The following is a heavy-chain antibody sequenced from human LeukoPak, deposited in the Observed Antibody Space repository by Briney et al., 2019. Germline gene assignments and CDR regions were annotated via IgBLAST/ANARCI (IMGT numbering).Heavy chain of an antibody. CDR3: ARVPITGTTLVDP. J-gene: IGHJ5*02. D-gene: IGHD1-20*01. CDR2: IYHSGST. Sequence: PSETLSLTCAVSGGSISSGGYSWSWIRQPPGKGLEWIGYIYHSGSTYYNPSLKSRVTISVDRSKNQFSLKLSSVTAADTAVYYCARVPITGTTLVDPWGQGTLVTVSS. V-gene: IGHV4-30-2*01. CDR1: GGSISSGGYS.